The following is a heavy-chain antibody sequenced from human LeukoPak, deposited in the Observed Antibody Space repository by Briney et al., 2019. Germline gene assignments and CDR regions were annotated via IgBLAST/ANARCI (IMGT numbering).Heavy chain of an antibody. CDR1: GGTFSSYA. Sequence: GSSVKVSCKASGGTFSSYAISWVRQAPGQGLEWMGRIIPIFGIANYAQKFQGRVTITADKSTSTAYMELSSLRSEDTAVYYCASTPRPGDPVDYGMDVWGPGTTVTVSS. V-gene: IGHV1-69*04. CDR3: ASTPRPGDPVDYGMDV. J-gene: IGHJ6*02. CDR2: IIPIFGIA.